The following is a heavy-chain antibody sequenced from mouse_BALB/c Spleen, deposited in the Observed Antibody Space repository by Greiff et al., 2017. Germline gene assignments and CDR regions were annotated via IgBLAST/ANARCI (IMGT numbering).Heavy chain of an antibody. CDR2: ISSGSSTI. Sequence: EVHLVESGGGLVQPGGSRKLSCAASGFTFSSFGMHWVRQAPEKGLEWVAYISSGSSTIYYADTVKGRFTISRDNPKNTLFLQMTSLRSEDTAMYYCARGDYGRESYWYFDVWGAGTTVTVSS. CDR3: ARGDYGRESYWYFDV. V-gene: IGHV5-17*02. D-gene: IGHD2-4*01. CDR1: GFTFSSFG. J-gene: IGHJ1*01.